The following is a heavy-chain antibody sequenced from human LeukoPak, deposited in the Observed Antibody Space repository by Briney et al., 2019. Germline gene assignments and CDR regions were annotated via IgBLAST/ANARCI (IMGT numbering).Heavy chain of an antibody. J-gene: IGHJ4*02. CDR2: INTNTGNP. Sequence: ASVKVSCKASGYTFTNYAIDWVRQAPGQGLEWMGWINTNTGNPTYAQGLTGRFVFSLDTSVSTAYLQITSLKADDTAVYYCARAYQRLGELSLPDYWGQGTLVTVSS. CDR1: GYTFTNYA. CDR3: ARAYQRLGELSLPDY. D-gene: IGHD3-16*02. V-gene: IGHV7-4-1*02.